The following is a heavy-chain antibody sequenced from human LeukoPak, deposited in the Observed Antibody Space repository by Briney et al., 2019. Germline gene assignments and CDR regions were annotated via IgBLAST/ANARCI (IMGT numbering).Heavy chain of an antibody. CDR2: ISYGGST. CDR1: GGSISSSSYY. J-gene: IGHJ5*02. D-gene: IGHD6-19*01. CDR3: ARRSSGDAGGGRWFDP. V-gene: IGHV4-39*01. Sequence: SETLSLTCTVSGGSISSSSYYWGWIRQPPGKGLEWIGSISYGGSTYYNPSLKSRVTISADTSKNQFSLKLSSVTAADTAVYYCARRSSGDAGGGRWFDPWGQGTLVIVSS.